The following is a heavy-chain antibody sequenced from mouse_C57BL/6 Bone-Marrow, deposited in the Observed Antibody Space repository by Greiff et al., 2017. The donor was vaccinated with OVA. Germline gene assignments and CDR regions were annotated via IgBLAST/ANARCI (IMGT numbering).Heavy chain of an antibody. D-gene: IGHD1-1*01. J-gene: IGHJ4*01. CDR2: IYPRDGSP. Sequence: QVQLQQSGPELVKPGASVKLSCKASGYTFTSYDINWVKQRPGQGLEWIGWIYPRDGSPKYNEKFKGKATLTVDTSSSTAYMEIHRLTSEESAVYFCARSLFITTVVAGARDYWGQGTSVTVSS. V-gene: IGHV1-85*01. CDR1: GYTFTSYD. CDR3: ARSLFITTVVAGARDY.